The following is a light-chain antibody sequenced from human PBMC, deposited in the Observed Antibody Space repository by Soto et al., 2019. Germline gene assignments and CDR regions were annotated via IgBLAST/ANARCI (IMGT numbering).Light chain of an antibody. CDR3: SSYTSSSTQV. Sequence: QSALTQPASVSGSPGQSITISCTGTSSDVGGYNHVSWYQQHPGKAPKLLIYEVANRPSGVSSRFSGARSGDTSGNTASLTISGLQAEDEADYYCSSYTSSSTQVFGTGTKVTVL. CDR2: EVA. J-gene: IGLJ1*01. CDR1: SSDVGGYNH. V-gene: IGLV2-14*01.